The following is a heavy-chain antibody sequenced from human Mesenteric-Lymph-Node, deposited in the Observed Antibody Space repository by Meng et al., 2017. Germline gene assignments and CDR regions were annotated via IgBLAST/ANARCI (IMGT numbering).Heavy chain of an antibody. CDR2: VYHRGDT. Sequence: QVQLPGPVPGRAEPSGTLALTCAVSGGSISSSNWWSWVRQPPGKGLEWIGEVYHRGDTDYNPSLKSRVDISVDKSKNQFYLSLFSVTAADTAVYYCGRDQGRELINHWGQGTLVTVSS. CDR1: GGSISSSNW. J-gene: IGHJ4*02. CDR3: GRDQGRELINH. V-gene: IGHV4-4*02. D-gene: IGHD1-7*01.